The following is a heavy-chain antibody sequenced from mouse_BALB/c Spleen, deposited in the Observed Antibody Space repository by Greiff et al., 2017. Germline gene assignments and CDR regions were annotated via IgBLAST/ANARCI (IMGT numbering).Heavy chain of an antibody. Sequence: EVKLVESGPGLVKPSQSLSLTCSVTGYSITSGYYWNWIRQFPGNKLEWMGYISYDGSNNYNPSLKNRISITRDTSKNQFFLKLNSVTTEDTATYYCAREGDYRYAFAYWGQGTLVTVSA. V-gene: IGHV3-6*02. CDR2: ISYDGSN. CDR3: AREGDYRYAFAY. D-gene: IGHD2-14*01. CDR1: GYSITSGYY. J-gene: IGHJ3*01.